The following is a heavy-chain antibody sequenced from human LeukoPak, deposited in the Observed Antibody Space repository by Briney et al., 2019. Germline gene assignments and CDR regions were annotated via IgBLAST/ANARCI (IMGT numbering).Heavy chain of an antibody. CDR3: ASFTIAAPATDY. Sequence: GGSLRLSCAASGFTFSSYGMHWVRQAPGKGLEWVAFIRYDGSNKYYADSVRGRFTISRDNYKNTVYLQMNSLRAEDTAVYYCASFTIAAPATDYWGQGTLVTVSS. V-gene: IGHV3-30*02. CDR1: GFTFSSYG. J-gene: IGHJ4*02. CDR2: IRYDGSNK. D-gene: IGHD6-13*01.